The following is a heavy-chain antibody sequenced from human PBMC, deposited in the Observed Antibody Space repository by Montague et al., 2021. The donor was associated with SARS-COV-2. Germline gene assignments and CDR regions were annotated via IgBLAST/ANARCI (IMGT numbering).Heavy chain of an antibody. Sequence: SETLSLTCTVSGGSISSSSYYRGWIRQPPGKGLEWIGSIYYGGSTYYNPSLKSRVTISVDTSTNQFSLKLSSVTAADTAVYYCARIGRQQLVRLSGMDVWGQGTTVTVSS. CDR3: ARIGRQQLVRLSGMDV. D-gene: IGHD6-13*01. CDR1: GGSISSSSYY. CDR2: IYYGGST. J-gene: IGHJ6*02. V-gene: IGHV4-39*07.